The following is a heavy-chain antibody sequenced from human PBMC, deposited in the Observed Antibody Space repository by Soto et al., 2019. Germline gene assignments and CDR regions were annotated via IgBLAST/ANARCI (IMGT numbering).Heavy chain of an antibody. CDR3: ARDRSDFWSGYSGPYFYYGMDV. CDR1: GFTFSDYT. J-gene: IGHJ6*02. CDR2: ISSDGSNK. V-gene: IGHV3-30-3*01. D-gene: IGHD3-3*01. Sequence: GGSLRLSCAASGFTFSDYTMHWVRQAPGKGLGWVALISSDGSNKYYADSVKGRFTISRDKSKNTLYLQMNSVRAEDTAVYYCARDRSDFWSGYSGPYFYYGMDVWGQGTTVTVSS.